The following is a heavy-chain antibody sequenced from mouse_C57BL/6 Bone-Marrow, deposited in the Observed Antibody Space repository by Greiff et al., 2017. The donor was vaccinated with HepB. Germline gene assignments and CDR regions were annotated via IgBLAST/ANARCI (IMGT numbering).Heavy chain of an antibody. V-gene: IGHV1-55*01. Sequence: QVQLQQPGAELVKPGASVKMSYKASGYTFTSYWITWVKQRPGQGLEWIGDIYPGSGSTNYNEKFKSKATLTVDTSSSTAYMHLSSLSSEDSAVYYCASYYDYSYAMDYWGQGTSVTVSS. CDR2: IYPGSGST. D-gene: IGHD2-4*01. J-gene: IGHJ4*01. CDR3: ASYYDYSYAMDY. CDR1: GYTFTSYW.